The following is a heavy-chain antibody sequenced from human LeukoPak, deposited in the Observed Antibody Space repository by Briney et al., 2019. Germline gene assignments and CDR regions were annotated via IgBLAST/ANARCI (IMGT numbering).Heavy chain of an antibody. CDR1: GFTVSSNC. Sequence: PGGSLRLSCAASGFTVSSNCMSWVRQAPGKGLEWVSVIYSGGSTYYAVSVKGRFTISRDNSKNTLYLQMNSLRAEDTAVYYCARDTTFGDLPGVFDFWGQGTLVTVSS. CDR2: IYSGGST. CDR3: ARDTTFGDLPGVFDF. V-gene: IGHV3-66*01. D-gene: IGHD3-3*01. J-gene: IGHJ4*02.